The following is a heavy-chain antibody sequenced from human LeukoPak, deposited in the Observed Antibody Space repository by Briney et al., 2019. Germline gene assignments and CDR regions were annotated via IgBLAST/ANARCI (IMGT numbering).Heavy chain of an antibody. Sequence: SETLSLTCTVSGGSVSSSSYHWSWIRQPPGKGLEWIGYTHYSGNTYYNPSLKSRVTISLDTSKKQFSLWLRSVTAADTAVYYCARVRGDYVNLFDPWGQGTLVTVSS. CDR2: THYSGNT. D-gene: IGHD4-17*01. J-gene: IGHJ5*02. CDR3: ARVRGDYVNLFDP. V-gene: IGHV4-61*01. CDR1: GGSVSSSSYH.